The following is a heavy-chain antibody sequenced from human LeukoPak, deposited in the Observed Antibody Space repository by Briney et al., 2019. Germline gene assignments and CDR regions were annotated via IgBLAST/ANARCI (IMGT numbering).Heavy chain of an antibody. D-gene: IGHD3-10*01. CDR1: GFTFSTYS. J-gene: IGHJ1*01. CDR3: TKTDGHPYFFPH. V-gene: IGHV3-21*01. Sequence: GGSLGLSCAASGFTFSTYSMNWVRQAPGKRLEWVSSISGDLRHISYADSLKGRFTISRDNAKTSVFLQMNSLRAEDTAIYYCTKTDGHPYFFPHWGQGTLVTVSS. CDR2: ISGDLRHI.